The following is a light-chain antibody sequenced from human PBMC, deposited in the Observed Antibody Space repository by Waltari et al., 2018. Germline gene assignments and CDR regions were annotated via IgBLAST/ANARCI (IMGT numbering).Light chain of an antibody. CDR1: SNDVGGYNY. Sequence: QSALTQPRSVSGSPGQSVTIPCNGTSNDVGGYNYVSWYQQHPDKAPKLIIYDINKRPSGVPDRFSGSKSGNTASLTISGLQAEDEADYYCCSYVGSNTYWVFGGGTKLTVL. V-gene: IGLV2-11*01. CDR3: CSYVGSNTYWV. J-gene: IGLJ3*02. CDR2: DIN.